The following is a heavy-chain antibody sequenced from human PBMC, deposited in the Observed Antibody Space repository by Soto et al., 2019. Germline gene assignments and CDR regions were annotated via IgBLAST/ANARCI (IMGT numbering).Heavy chain of an antibody. D-gene: IGHD2-2*01. CDR3: XXARLDTPALEY. V-gene: IGHV3-30-3*01. Sequence: QVQLVESGGGVVQPGRSLRLSCAASGFSFRSYAMHWVRQAPGKGLEWVAVMSYDGSDKDYADSVKGRFTISRDNSKNTLYLQMSSLXXEDXXXXXXXXARLDTPALEYWGQGTLVTVSS. CDR2: MSYDGSDK. CDR1: GFSFRSYA. J-gene: IGHJ4*02.